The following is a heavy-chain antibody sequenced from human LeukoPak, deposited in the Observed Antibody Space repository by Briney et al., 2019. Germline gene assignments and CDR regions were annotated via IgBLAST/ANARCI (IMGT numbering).Heavy chain of an antibody. D-gene: IGHD3-16*02. CDR3: ARPVMITFGGVIASFDY. Sequence: GGSLRLSCAASGFTFSNYWMHWVRQAPGKGLEWVAVISYDGSNKYYADSVKGRFTISRDNSKNTLYLQMNSLRAEDTAVYYCARPVMITFGGVIASFDYWGQGTLVTVSS. CDR2: ISYDGSNK. V-gene: IGHV3-30-3*01. J-gene: IGHJ4*02. CDR1: GFTFSNYW.